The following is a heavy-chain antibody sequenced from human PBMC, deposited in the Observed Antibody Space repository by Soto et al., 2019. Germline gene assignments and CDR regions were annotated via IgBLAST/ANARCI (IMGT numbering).Heavy chain of an antibody. J-gene: IGHJ4*02. Sequence: GGSLRLSCAASGFTFSSYSMNWVRQAPGKGLEWVSSISSSSSYIYYADSVKGRFTISRDNAKNSLYLQMNSLRAEDTAVYYCARGGYSSPYYFDYWGQGTLVTVSS. D-gene: IGHD6-13*01. CDR3: ARGGYSSPYYFDY. CDR1: GFTFSSYS. CDR2: ISSSSSYI. V-gene: IGHV3-21*01.